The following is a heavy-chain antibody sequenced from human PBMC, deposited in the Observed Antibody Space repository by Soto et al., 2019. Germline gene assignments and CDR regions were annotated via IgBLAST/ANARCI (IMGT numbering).Heavy chain of an antibody. D-gene: IGHD2-21*01. J-gene: IGHJ6*02. CDR3: AADRGDPSGGPYYYYGMDV. Sequence: ASVKVSCKASGFTFTSSAVQWVRQARGQRLEWIGWIFVGSGNTNYAQQFQERVTITRDMSTSTAYMTLSSLRSEDTAVYYCAADRGDPSGGPYYYYGMDVWGQGTTVTVSS. CDR2: IFVGSGNT. CDR1: GFTFTSSA. V-gene: IGHV1-58*01.